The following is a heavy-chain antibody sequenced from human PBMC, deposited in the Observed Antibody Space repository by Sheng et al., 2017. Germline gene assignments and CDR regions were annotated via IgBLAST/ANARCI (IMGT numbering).Heavy chain of an antibody. D-gene: IGHD3-22*01. CDR2: ISGSGDST. V-gene: IGHV3-23*04. Sequence: EVQLVESGGGLVQPGGSLRLSCVASRFTISSYAMSWVRQAPGKGLQWVSAISGSGDSTYYADSVKGRFTISRDNSKNTLYLQMNSLRAEDTAVYYCAKSGTMIGVAFDYWGQGTLVTVSS. CDR1: RFTISSYA. J-gene: IGHJ4*02. CDR3: AKSGTMIGVAFDY.